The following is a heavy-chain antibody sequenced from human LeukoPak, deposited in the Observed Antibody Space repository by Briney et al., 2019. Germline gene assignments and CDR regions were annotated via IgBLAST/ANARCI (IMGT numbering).Heavy chain of an antibody. Sequence: GGSLRLSCAASGFTFSTYAMSWVRQAPGKGLEWVSAISGSGGSTYYADSVKGRFTISRDNSKNTLYLQMNSLRAEDTAVYYCAKDNYDYVSRGFACWGQGTLVPSPQ. CDR2: ISGSGGST. J-gene: IGHJ4*02. CDR1: GFTFSTYA. D-gene: IGHD3-16*01. CDR3: AKDNYDYVSRGFAC. V-gene: IGHV3-23*01.